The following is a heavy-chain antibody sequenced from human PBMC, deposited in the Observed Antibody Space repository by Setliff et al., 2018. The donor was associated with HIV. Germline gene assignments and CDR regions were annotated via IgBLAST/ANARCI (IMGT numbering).Heavy chain of an antibody. CDR2: IYYSGST. CDR1: GGSISTSNW. Sequence: SETLSLTCTVSGGSISTSNWWGWIQQTPGKGLEWIGYIYYSGSTNYNPSLKSRVTMSLDTSKNQFSQKLNSVTALDTAVYYCARKGSSSRSQEYYYDFWGQGTLVTVSS. D-gene: IGHD6-13*01. V-gene: IGHV4-28*06. CDR3: ARKGSSSRSQEYYYDF. J-gene: IGHJ4*02.